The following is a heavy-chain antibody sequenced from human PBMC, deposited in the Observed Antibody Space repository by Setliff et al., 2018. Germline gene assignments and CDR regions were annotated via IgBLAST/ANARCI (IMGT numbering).Heavy chain of an antibody. Sequence: GGSLRLSCAASGFTFSSYWMSWVRQAPGKGLEWVANIKQDGSEKYYVDSVKGRFTISRDNAKNSLYLQMNSLRAEDTAVYHCARGSGYLTSFYYYYYGMDVWGQGTTVTVSS. D-gene: IGHD5-12*01. V-gene: IGHV3-7*01. CDR1: GFTFSSYW. CDR3: ARGSGYLTSFYYYYYGMDV. CDR2: IKQDGSEK. J-gene: IGHJ6*02.